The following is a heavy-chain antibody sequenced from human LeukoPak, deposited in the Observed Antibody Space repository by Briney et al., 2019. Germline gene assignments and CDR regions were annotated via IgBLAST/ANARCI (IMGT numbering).Heavy chain of an antibody. CDR3: AKEGSSWMGIDY. J-gene: IGHJ4*02. Sequence: HPGGSLRLSCAASGFTFSGSAMSWVRQAPGKGLEWVSGISGSAGSTYYADSVKGRFTISRDNSKNSLYLQMNSLRTEDTALYYCAKEGSSWMGIDYWGQGTLVTVSS. D-gene: IGHD6-13*01. CDR2: ISGSAGST. V-gene: IGHV3-23*01. CDR1: GFTFSGSA.